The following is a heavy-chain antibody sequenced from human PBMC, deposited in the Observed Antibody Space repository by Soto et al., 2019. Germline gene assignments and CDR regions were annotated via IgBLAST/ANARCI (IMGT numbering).Heavy chain of an antibody. V-gene: IGHV4-34*01. CDR2: INHSGST. CDR3: ARGGLTGTKINWYYYYYMDV. J-gene: IGHJ6*03. CDR1: GGSFSGYY. D-gene: IGHD1-20*01. Sequence: QVQLQQWGAGLLKPSETLSLTCAVYGGSFSGYYWSWIRQPPGKGLEWIGEINHSGSTNYNPSLKSRVTISVDTSKNQFSLKLSSVTAADTAVYYCARGGLTGTKINWYYYYYMDVWGKGTTVTVSS.